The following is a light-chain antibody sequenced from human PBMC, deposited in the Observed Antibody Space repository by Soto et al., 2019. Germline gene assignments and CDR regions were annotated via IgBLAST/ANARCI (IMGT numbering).Light chain of an antibody. Sequence: EIVLTQSPGTLSLSPGEGATLSCRASQSVSSSLLAWFQQKPGQAPRLLIHDVSSRATGIPDRFSGSGSGTDFTLSISRLEPEYFAVYYCHQYGSSPLTFGQGTKLEI. J-gene: IGKJ2*01. CDR3: HQYGSSPLT. V-gene: IGKV3-20*01. CDR2: DVS. CDR1: QSVSSSL.